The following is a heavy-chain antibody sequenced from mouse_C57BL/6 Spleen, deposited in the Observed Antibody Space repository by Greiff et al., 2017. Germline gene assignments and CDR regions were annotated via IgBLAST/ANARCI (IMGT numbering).Heavy chain of an antibody. V-gene: IGHV2-2*01. J-gene: IGHJ4*01. CDR3: ARNPYGSTYYAMDY. CDR1: GFSLTSYG. D-gene: IGHD1-1*01. CDR2: LWSGGST. Sequence: QVQLKQSGPGLVQPSQSLSITCTVSGFSLTSYGVHWVRQSPGKGLEWLGVLWSGGSTDYNAAFISRLSISKDNSKSQVFFKMNSLQADDTAIYYCARNPYGSTYYAMDYWGQGTSVTVSS.